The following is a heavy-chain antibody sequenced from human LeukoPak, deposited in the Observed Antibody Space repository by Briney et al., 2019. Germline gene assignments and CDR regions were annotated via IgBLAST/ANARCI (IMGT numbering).Heavy chain of an antibody. CDR2: INPNTGGT. J-gene: IGHJ4*02. V-gene: IGHV1-2*02. D-gene: IGHD2-21*02. CDR3: AIPPCSDGYCFFDY. CDR1: GYTFTNYY. Sequence: GASVKVSYKASGYTFTNYYMHWVRQAPGQGPEWMGWINPNTGGTKYAQKFQGRVTMTRDTSISTAYMELSRLTSGDTAVYYCAIPPCSDGYCFFDYWGQGTLVTVSS.